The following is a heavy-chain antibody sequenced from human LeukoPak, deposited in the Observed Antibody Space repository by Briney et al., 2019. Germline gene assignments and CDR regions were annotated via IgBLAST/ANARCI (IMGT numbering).Heavy chain of an antibody. D-gene: IGHD6-13*01. V-gene: IGHV4-4*07. CDR2: IYASGNT. CDR1: GGSISSYY. Sequence: PSETLSLTCTVSGGSISSYYWSWVRQPAEKGLEWIGRIYASGNTNYNPSLKGRVTMTVDTSKNQFSLNLSSVTAADTAVYYCARGRGSSWYYLDSWGQGTLVTVSS. J-gene: IGHJ4*02. CDR3: ARGRGSSWYYLDS.